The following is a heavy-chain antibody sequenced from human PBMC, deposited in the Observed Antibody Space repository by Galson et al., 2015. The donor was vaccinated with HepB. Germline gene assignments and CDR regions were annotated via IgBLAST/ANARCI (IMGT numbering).Heavy chain of an antibody. CDR3: SRKIGAPEYDYYGLDV. V-gene: IGHV3-49*03. J-gene: IGHJ6*02. CDR2: IRTKSYGGTT. D-gene: IGHD2/OR15-2a*01. CDR1: EFTFEDYV. Sequence: SLRLSCAGSEFTFEDYVISWFRQAPGKGLEWLGFIRTKSYGGTTEYAASVKRRVIISGDDFDSVGFLQMNSLDTDDTAVYYCSRKIGAPEYDYYGLDVWGQGTTVTASS.